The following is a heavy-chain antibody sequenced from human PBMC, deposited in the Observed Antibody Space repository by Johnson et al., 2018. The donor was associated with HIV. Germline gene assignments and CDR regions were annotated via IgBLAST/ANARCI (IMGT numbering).Heavy chain of an antibody. D-gene: IGHD6-19*01. CDR1: GFTVSSNF. CDR2: IKQDGSEK. V-gene: IGHV3-7*01. J-gene: IGHJ3*01. Sequence: MQLVESGGGLVQPGGSLRLSCAASGFTVSSNFMTWVRQAPGKGLEWVANIKQDGSEKYYADSEKGRFTISRDNSKNTLYLQMNSLRAEDTAVYYCAREGVAVAGTPDAFDLWGQGTMVIVSS. CDR3: AREGVAVAGTPDAFDL.